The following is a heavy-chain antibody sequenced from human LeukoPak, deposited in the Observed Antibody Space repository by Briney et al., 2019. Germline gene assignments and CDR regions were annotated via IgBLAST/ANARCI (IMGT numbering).Heavy chain of an antibody. CDR1: GFKFSNYE. V-gene: IGHV3-48*03. D-gene: IGHD3-10*02. CDR3: AELGITMIGGV. CDR2: ISSSGRTT. Sequence: GGSLRLSCATSGFKFSNYEMNWVRQAPGKGLEWVSYISSSGRTTYYADSVKGRFTISRDNSKNTLYLQMNSLRAEDTAVYYCAELGITMIGGVWGKGTTVTISS. J-gene: IGHJ6*04.